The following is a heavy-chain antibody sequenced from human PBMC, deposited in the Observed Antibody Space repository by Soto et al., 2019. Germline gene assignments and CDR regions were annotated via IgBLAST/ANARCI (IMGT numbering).Heavy chain of an antibody. Sequence: QVQLVESGGGLVKPGGSLRFSCAASGFTFSDYYMSWIRQAPGKGLEWVSYISSSGRTIYYADSVKGRITISRDNAKNSLYLQMNSLRAEDTAEYYCASTNCEPYSYYGMDVWGKGTTVTVCS. CDR3: ASTNCEPYSYYGMDV. J-gene: IGHJ6*04. V-gene: IGHV3-11*01. CDR2: ISSSGRTI. D-gene: IGHD7-27*01. CDR1: GFTFSDYY.